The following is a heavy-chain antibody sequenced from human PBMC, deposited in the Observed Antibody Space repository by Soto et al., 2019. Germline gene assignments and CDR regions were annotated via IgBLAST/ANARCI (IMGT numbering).Heavy chain of an antibody. Sequence: PGESLKISCKGSGYSFTSYWIGWVRQMPGKGLEWMGIIYPGDSDTRYSPSFQGQVTISADKSISTAYLQWSSLKASDTAMYYCARGYCSGGSCYSVGWFDPRGQGTLVTVSS. J-gene: IGHJ5*02. CDR2: IYPGDSDT. V-gene: IGHV5-51*01. D-gene: IGHD2-15*01. CDR3: ARGYCSGGSCYSVGWFDP. CDR1: GYSFTSYW.